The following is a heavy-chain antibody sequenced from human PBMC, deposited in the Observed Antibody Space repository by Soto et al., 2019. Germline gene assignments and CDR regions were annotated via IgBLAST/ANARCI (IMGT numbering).Heavy chain of an antibody. J-gene: IGHJ5*02. V-gene: IGHV1-3*01. CDR1: GYTFTSYA. D-gene: IGHD3-22*01. CDR2: INAGNGNT. Sequence: ASVKVSCKASGYTFTSYAMHWVRQAPGQRLEWMGWINAGNGNTKYSQKFQGRVTITRDTSASTAYMELSGLRSEDTAVYYCARPYYYDSSGYYGGRIDPWGQGTLVTVSS. CDR3: ARPYYYDSSGYYGGRIDP.